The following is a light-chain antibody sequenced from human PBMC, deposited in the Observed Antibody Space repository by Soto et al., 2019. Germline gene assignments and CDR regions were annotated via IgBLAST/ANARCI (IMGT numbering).Light chain of an antibody. Sequence: DIVMTQSPDSLAVSLGERATINCKSSQSVLYSSKNKNNLAWYQQKPGQPLRLLIYWASTRESGVPDRFSGSGSGTDFTLTISSLQAEDVAVYYCQQYFSIPPTFGQGTKVEIK. CDR2: WAS. CDR1: QSVLYSSKNKNN. CDR3: QQYFSIPPT. J-gene: IGKJ1*01. V-gene: IGKV4-1*01.